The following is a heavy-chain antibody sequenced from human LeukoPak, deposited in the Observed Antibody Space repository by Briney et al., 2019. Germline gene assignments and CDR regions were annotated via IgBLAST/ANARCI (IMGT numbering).Heavy chain of an antibody. D-gene: IGHD3-3*01. V-gene: IGHV1-2*02. Sequence: ASVKVSCKASGYTFTGYYMHWVRQAPGQGLEWMGWINPNSDGPIYAQKFQGRVTMTWDTSISTTYMELRGLRSDDTAVYYCARGGNSVFGVVDYWGQGTLVTVSS. CDR1: GYTFTGYY. J-gene: IGHJ4*02. CDR2: INPNSDGP. CDR3: ARGGNSVFGVVDY.